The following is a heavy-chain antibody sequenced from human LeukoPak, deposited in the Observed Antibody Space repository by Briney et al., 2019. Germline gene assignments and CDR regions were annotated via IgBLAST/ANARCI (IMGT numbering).Heavy chain of an antibody. CDR3: AIGGFWSGYYYYYGMDV. D-gene: IGHD3-3*01. CDR2: ISSSSSTI. CDR1: GFTFSSYS. J-gene: IGHJ6*02. V-gene: IGHV3-48*02. Sequence: GGSLRLSCAASGFTFSSYSMTWVRQAPGKGLEWVSYISSSSSTIYYADSVKGRFTISRDNAKNSLYLQMNSLRDEDTAVYYCAIGGFWSGYYYYYGMDVWGQGTTVTVSS.